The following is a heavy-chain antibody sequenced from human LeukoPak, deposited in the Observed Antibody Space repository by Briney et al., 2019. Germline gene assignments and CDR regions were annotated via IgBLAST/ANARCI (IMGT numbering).Heavy chain of an antibody. J-gene: IGHJ3*02. CDR2: ISYSEST. CDR1: GGSISSGDFY. CDR3: ARHSMTSFQGVLNAFHI. D-gene: IGHD2-21*02. Sequence: SETLSLTCSVSGGSISSGDFYWTWIRQPPGKGLEWIGSISYSESTYNPSLESRVTISVDTSKNQFSLRLSSVTAADTAVYYCARHSMTSFQGVLNAFHIWGQGTMVTVSS. V-gene: IGHV4-39*01.